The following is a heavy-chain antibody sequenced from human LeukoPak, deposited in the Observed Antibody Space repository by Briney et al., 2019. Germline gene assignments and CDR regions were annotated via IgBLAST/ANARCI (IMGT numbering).Heavy chain of an antibody. Sequence: GGSLRLSCAASGFTFSSYAMNWVRQAPGKGLEWVSSIISSSSYIYYADSVRGRFTISRDNAKNSLYLQMNSLRAEDTAVYYCARGRDGSQSPIDDWGQGTLVTVSS. CDR3: ARGRDGSQSPIDD. V-gene: IGHV3-21*01. CDR1: GFTFSSYA. CDR2: IISSSSYI. D-gene: IGHD5-24*01. J-gene: IGHJ4*02.